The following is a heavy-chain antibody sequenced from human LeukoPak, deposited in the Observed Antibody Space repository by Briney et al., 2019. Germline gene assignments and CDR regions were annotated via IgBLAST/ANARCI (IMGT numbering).Heavy chain of an antibody. D-gene: IGHD3-16*01. Sequence: GGSLRLSCAASGFTFSSSAMSWARQAPGKGLEWVASINHNGNVNYYVDSVKGRFTISRDNAKNSLYLQMSNLRAEDTAVYFCARGGGLDVWGQGATVTVSS. CDR2: INHNGNVN. J-gene: IGHJ6*02. V-gene: IGHV3-7*03. CDR3: ARGGGLDV. CDR1: GFTFSSSA.